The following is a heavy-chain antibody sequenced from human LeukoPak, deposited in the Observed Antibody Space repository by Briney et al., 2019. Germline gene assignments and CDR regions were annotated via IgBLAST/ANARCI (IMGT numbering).Heavy chain of an antibody. D-gene: IGHD6-19*01. CDR3: ARETRSGWAYYYYMDV. V-gene: IGHV4-61*02. CDR1: GFSISSGSNY. J-gene: IGHJ6*03. CDR2: IYTSGST. Sequence: SETLSLTCTVSGFSISSGSNYWSWLRPPAGQGLEWIGRIYTSGSTYYHPSLKRRITISVDTSKNQFSQKLSSVTAEDTAVYYCARETRSGWAYYYYMDVWGKGTTVTLSS.